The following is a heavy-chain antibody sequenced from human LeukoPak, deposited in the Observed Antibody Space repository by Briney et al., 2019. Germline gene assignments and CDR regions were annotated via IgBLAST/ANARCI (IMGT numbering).Heavy chain of an antibody. CDR1: GFTFSSYW. D-gene: IGHD2/OR15-2a*01. Sequence: GGSLRLSCAASGFTFSSYWMHWVRQAPGKGLVWVSRINSDGGSTSYADSVKGRFTISRDNAKNTLFLQMDSLRAEDTAVYYCASLELYEDEGWGQGTLVTVSS. CDR3: ASLELYEDEG. V-gene: IGHV3-74*01. J-gene: IGHJ1*01. CDR2: INSDGGST.